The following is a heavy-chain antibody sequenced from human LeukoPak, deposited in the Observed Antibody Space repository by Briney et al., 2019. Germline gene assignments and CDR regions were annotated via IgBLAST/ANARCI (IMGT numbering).Heavy chain of an antibody. CDR1: GFTVSSNY. V-gene: IGHV3-66*01. Sequence: GGSLRLSCAASGFTVSSNYMSWVRQAPGKGLEWVSVIYSGGSTYYADSVKGRFTISRDNSKNTLYLQMNSLRAEDTAVYYCARADSSSWYAFDIWGQGTMVTVSS. J-gene: IGHJ3*02. CDR3: ARADSSSWYAFDI. CDR2: IYSGGST. D-gene: IGHD6-13*01.